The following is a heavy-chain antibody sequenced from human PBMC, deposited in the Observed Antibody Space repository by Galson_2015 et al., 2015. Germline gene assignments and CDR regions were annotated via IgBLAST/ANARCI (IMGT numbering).Heavy chain of an antibody. CDR2: IWYVGSNK. V-gene: IGHV3-33*01. D-gene: IGHD7-27*01. J-gene: IGHJ5*02. CDR1: GFTFSSYG. Sequence: SLRLSCAASGFTFSSYGMHWVRQAPGKGLEWVAVIWYVGSNKYYADSVKGRFTISRDNSKNTLYLQMNSLRAEDTAVYYCARDKLTWGRVERPWFDPWGQGTLVTVSS. CDR3: ARDKLTWGRVERPWFDP.